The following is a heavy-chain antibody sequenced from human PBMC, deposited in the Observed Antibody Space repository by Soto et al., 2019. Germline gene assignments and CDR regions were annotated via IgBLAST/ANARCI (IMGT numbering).Heavy chain of an antibody. J-gene: IGHJ3*01. Sequence: ELQLVESGGGLVQPGGSLRLSCAASGFSVSINYVNWVRQAPGQGLEWVSVIYSGGTTHYADSVKGRFTISTDTSKNTLYLQMNSLRVEDTAVYYCAGDSTDGDFVDAFDVWGQGTMVTVSS. CDR1: GFSVSINY. D-gene: IGHD4-17*01. CDR3: AGDSTDGDFVDAFDV. CDR2: IYSGGTT. V-gene: IGHV3-66*01.